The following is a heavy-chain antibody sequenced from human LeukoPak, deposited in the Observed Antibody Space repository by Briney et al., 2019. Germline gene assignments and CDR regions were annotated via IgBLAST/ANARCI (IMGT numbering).Heavy chain of an antibody. CDR2: ITSSGGST. CDR3: AKDRYSGYTYYFDY. V-gene: IGHV3-23*01. J-gene: IGHJ4*02. Sequence: GGSLRLSCAASGFTFSSYAMSWVRQAPGKGLEWVSAITSSGGSTYYADSVKGRFTISRDNSKNTLYLQINSLRAEDTAVYYCAKDRYSGYTYYFDYWGQGTLVTVSS. CDR1: GFTFSSYA. D-gene: IGHD5-12*01.